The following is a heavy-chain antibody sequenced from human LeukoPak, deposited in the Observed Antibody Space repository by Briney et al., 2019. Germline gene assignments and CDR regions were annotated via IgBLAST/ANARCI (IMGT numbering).Heavy chain of an antibody. V-gene: IGHV1-69*01. CDR2: IIPIFGTA. D-gene: IGHD5-24*01. CDR3: ATNRRGLLTWYYYYMDV. CDR1: GGTFSSYA. J-gene: IGHJ6*03. Sequence: SVKVSCKASGGTFSSYAISWVRQAPGQGLEWMGGIIPIFGTANYAQKFQGRVTITADESTSTAYMELSSLRSEDTAVYYCATNRRGLLTWYYYYMDVWGKGTTVTIPS.